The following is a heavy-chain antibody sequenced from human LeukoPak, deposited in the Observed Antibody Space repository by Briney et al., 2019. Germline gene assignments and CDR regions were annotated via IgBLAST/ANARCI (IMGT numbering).Heavy chain of an antibody. CDR3: ARAGRVVPAATFNWFDP. D-gene: IGHD2-2*01. V-gene: IGHV4-30-2*01. Sequence: SETLSLTCAVSGGSISSGDYSWSWIRQPPGKGLEWIGYIYHSGSTYYNPSLKSRVTISVDRSKNQFSLKLSSVTAADTAVYYCARAGRVVPAATFNWFDPWGQGTLVTVSS. CDR1: GGSISSGDYS. J-gene: IGHJ5*02. CDR2: IYHSGST.